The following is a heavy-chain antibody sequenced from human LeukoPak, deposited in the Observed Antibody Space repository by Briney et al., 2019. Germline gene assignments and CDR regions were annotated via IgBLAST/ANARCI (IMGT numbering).Heavy chain of an antibody. D-gene: IGHD1-26*01. Sequence: SVKVSCKASGGTFSSYAISWVRQAPGQGLEWMGGIIPIFGTASYAQKFQGRVTITADESTSTAYMELSSLRSEDTAVYYCARDRGDQGRYYFDYWGQGTLVTVSS. V-gene: IGHV1-69*13. CDR2: IIPIFGTA. CDR1: GGTFSSYA. CDR3: ARDRGDQGRYYFDY. J-gene: IGHJ4*02.